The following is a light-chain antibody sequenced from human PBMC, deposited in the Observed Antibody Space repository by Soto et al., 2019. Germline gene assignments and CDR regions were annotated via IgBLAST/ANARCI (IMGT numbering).Light chain of an antibody. CDR1: QSVSSSY. CDR3: QQYNNWPRT. CDR2: GAS. Sequence: EIVLTQSPGTLSFSPGERATLSCRASQSVSSSYLAWYQQRPGQPPNLLIFGASHRAPDIPDRFSGSGSGTEFTLTISSLQSEDFAVYYCQQYNNWPRTCGQGTKGDIK. V-gene: IGKV3-20*01. J-gene: IGKJ1*01.